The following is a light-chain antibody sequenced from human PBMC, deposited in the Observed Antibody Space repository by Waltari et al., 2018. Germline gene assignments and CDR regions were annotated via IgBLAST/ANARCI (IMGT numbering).Light chain of an antibody. J-gene: IGLJ2*01. CDR1: SSDIGGYDY. Sequence: QSALTQPASVSGSPGKSITLSCTGTSSDIGGYDYVSWYQQHPGKAPKLMIYDLIKRPSGVSDRFSGSKSGNTASLTISGLQDEDEADYYCSSYAPSRTVFGGGTKLTVL. CDR3: SSYAPSRTV. V-gene: IGLV2-14*03. CDR2: DLI.